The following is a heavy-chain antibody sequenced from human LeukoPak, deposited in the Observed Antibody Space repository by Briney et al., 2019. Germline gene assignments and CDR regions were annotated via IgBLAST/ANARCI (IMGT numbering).Heavy chain of an antibody. J-gene: IGHJ3*02. CDR1: GGTFSSYA. D-gene: IGHD6-13*01. CDR2: IIPIFGTA. Sequence: SVKVSCKASGGTFSSYAISWVRQAPGQGLGWMGGIIPIFGTANYAQKFQGRVTITADKSTSTAYMELSSLRSEDTAVYYCARELAAAGVDAFDIWGQGTMVTVSS. CDR3: ARELAAAGVDAFDI. V-gene: IGHV1-69*06.